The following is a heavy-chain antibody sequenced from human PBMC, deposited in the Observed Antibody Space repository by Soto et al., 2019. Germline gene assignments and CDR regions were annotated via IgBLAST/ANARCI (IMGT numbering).Heavy chain of an antibody. V-gene: IGHV3-48*03. J-gene: IGHJ3*01. CDR1: GLTFSSYE. CDR3: ARGGYCDTTTSYRLNAFDV. Sequence: PGGSLRLSCAVSGLTFSSYEMNWVRQAPEKGLEWVSYISPSGSTIYADSVKGRFTISRDNAKNSLYLQMNSLRAEDTATYYCARGGYCDTTTSYRLNAFDVWGQGTVVTVSS. CDR2: ISPSGSTI. D-gene: IGHD2-2*01.